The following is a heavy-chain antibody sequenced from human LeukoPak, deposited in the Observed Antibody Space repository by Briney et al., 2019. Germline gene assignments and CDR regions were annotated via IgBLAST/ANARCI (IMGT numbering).Heavy chain of an antibody. Sequence: SETLSLTCTVSGYSISSGYYWGWIRQPPGKGLEWIGSIYHSGSTYYNPSLKSRVTISVDTSKNQFSLKLSSVTAADTAVYYCARVGPSDTAMVMVDYYFDYWGQGTLVTVSS. CDR2: IYHSGST. CDR1: GYSISSGYY. D-gene: IGHD5-18*01. V-gene: IGHV4-38-2*02. CDR3: ARVGPSDTAMVMVDYYFDY. J-gene: IGHJ4*02.